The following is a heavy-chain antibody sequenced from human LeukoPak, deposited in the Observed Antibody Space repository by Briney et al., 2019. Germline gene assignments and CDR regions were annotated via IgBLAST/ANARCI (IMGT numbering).Heavy chain of an antibody. CDR2: IIPILGIA. D-gene: IGHD4-17*01. CDR1: GGTFSSYA. CDR3: ARTTVTQRAPFDY. V-gene: IGHV1-69*04. Sequence: GASVKVSCKASGGTFSSYATSWVRQAPGQGLEWMGRIIPILGIANYAQKFQGRVTITADKSTSTAYMELSSLRSEDTAVYYCARTTVTQRAPFDYWGQGTLVTVSS. J-gene: IGHJ4*02.